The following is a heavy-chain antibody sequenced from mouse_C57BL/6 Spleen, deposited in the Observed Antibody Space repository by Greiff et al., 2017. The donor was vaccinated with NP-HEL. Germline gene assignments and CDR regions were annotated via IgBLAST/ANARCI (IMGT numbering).Heavy chain of an antibody. CDR1: GYAFSSSW. V-gene: IGHV1-82*01. D-gene: IGHD1-1*02. CDR2: IYPGDGDT. CDR3: ARQDPLRWYCYFDV. J-gene: IGHJ1*03. Sequence: QVQLQQSGPELVKPGASVKISCKASGYAFSSSWMNWVKQRPGKGLEWIGRIYPGDGDTNYTGKFKGKATLTADKSSSTAYLQLSSLTSEDSAVYFGARQDPLRWYCYFDVWGTGTTVTVSS.